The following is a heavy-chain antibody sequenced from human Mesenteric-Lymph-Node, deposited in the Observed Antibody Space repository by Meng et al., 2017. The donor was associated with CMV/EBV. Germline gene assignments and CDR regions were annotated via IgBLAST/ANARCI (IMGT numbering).Heavy chain of an antibody. Sequence: GESLKISCAASGLTFSDYYMSWIRQAPGKGLEWVSTFSGRGGSTYYADSVKGRFTISRDNSKNTLYLQMNSLRAEDTAIYYCAKDGGGLELRDFYYGMDVWGQGTTVTVSS. CDR1: GLTFSDYY. J-gene: IGHJ6*02. CDR3: AKDGGGLELRDFYYGMDV. V-gene: IGHV3-23*01. D-gene: IGHD1-7*01. CDR2: FSGRGGST.